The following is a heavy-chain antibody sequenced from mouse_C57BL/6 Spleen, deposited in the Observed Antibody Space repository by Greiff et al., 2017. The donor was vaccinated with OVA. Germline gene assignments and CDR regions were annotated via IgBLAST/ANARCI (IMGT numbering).Heavy chain of an antibody. CDR1: GYAFSSSW. CDR3: ARTRDWDDFDY. J-gene: IGHJ2*01. Sequence: VQLQQSGPELVKPGASVKISCKASGYAFSSSWMNWVKQRPGKGLEWIGRIYPGDGDTNYNGKFKGKATLTADKSSSTAYMQLSSLTSEDSAVYFCARTRDWDDFDYRGQGTTLTVSS. CDR2: IYPGDGDT. D-gene: IGHD4-1*01. V-gene: IGHV1-82*01.